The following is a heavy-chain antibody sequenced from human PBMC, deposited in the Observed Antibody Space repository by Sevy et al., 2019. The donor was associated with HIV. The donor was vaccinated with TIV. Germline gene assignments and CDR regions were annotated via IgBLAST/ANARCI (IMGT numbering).Heavy chain of an antibody. J-gene: IGHJ6*03. D-gene: IGHD2-2*01. CDR1: GYSISSGYY. CDR2: IYHSGST. V-gene: IGHV4-38-2*01. Sequence: SETLSLTCAVSGYSISSGYYWGWIRQPPGKGLEWIGSIYHSGSTYYNPSLKSRVTISVDTSKNQFSLKLSSVTAADTAVYYCARQGEDIVVVPAVLRYYYMDVWGKGTTVTVSS. CDR3: ARQGEDIVVVPAVLRYYYMDV.